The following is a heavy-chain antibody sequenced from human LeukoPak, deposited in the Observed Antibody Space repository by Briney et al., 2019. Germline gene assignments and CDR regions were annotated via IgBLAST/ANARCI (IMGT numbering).Heavy chain of an antibody. CDR1: GGSISSYY. D-gene: IGHD6-19*01. CDR3: ARVTPPGGWEEGGDYFDY. V-gene: IGHV4-59*08. Sequence: SETLSLTCTVSGGSISSYYWSWIRQPPGKGLEWIGEINHSGSTNYNPSLKSRVTISVDTSKNQFSLKLSSVTAADTAVYYCARVTPPGGWEEGGDYFDYWGQGTLVTVSS. J-gene: IGHJ4*02. CDR2: INHSGST.